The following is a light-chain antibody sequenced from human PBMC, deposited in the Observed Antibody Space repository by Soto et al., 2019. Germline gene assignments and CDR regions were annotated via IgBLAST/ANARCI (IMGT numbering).Light chain of an antibody. CDR3: AAWDDSLTIL. J-gene: IGLJ2*01. CDR2: EDD. Sequence: QSVLTQPPSVSGTPGQTVTISCSGSNSNVATYSVYWYQQLPGTAPKLLISEDDQRPSGVPDRFSGSKSDTSASLAIAGLRSGDEGDYCCAAWDDSLTILFGGGTKLTVL. CDR1: NSNVATYS. V-gene: IGLV1-47*01.